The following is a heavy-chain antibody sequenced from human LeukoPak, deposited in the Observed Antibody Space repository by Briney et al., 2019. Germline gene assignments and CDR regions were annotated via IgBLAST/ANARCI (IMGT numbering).Heavy chain of an antibody. CDR2: FDPEDGET. CDR1: GYTLTELS. J-gene: IGHJ4*02. D-gene: IGHD1-26*01. V-gene: IGHV1-24*01. Sequence: ASVKVCCKVSGYTLTELSMHWVRQAPGKGLEWMGGFDPEDGETIYAQKFQGRVTMTRNTSISTAYMELSSLRSEDTAVYYCARSGSSSPFDYWGQGTLVTVSS. CDR3: ARSGSSSPFDY.